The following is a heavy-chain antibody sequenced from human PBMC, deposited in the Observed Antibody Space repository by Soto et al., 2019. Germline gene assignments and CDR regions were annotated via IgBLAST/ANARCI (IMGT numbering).Heavy chain of an antibody. Sequence: QVQLVQSGAEVKKPGSSVKVSCKASGGTFSSYSINWVRPAPGQGLEWMGEIIPNFGTANYAQKFQGRVTITAEESTSTADMELGSLRSEDTAVYYCARDGGRHSGGIDYWGQGTLVTVSS. D-gene: IGHD1-26*01. J-gene: IGHJ4*02. V-gene: IGHV1-69*01. CDR1: GGTFSSYS. CDR3: ARDGGRHSGGIDY. CDR2: IIPNFGTA.